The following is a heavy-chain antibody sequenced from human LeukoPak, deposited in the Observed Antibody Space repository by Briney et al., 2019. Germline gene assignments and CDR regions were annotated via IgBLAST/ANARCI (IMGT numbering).Heavy chain of an antibody. Sequence: PGGSLRLSCAASGFTVSNNYMSWVRQAPGKGLEWVSVIYSGGSAYYTDSVKGRFTISRDNSKNTVYLQMNSLRAEDKAVYYCARDLNYDSAYWGQGTLVTVSS. V-gene: IGHV3-53*01. CDR2: IYSGGSA. CDR1: GFTVSNNY. J-gene: IGHJ4*02. CDR3: ARDLNYDSAY. D-gene: IGHD3-22*01.